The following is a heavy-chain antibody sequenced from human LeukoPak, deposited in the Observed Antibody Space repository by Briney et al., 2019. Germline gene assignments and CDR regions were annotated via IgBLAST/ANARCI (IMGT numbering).Heavy chain of an antibody. CDR2: ISSNGDNT. J-gene: IGHJ4*02. CDR3: VRGTGY. Sequence: GGSLRLSCSVSGFTFSTYVMHWVRQAPGKGLEYVSAISSNGDNTYYADSVKGRFTISRDNSKNTLYLQMSTLRADDTAVYYCVRGTGYWGQGTLVTVSS. CDR1: GFTFSTYV. V-gene: IGHV3-64D*06.